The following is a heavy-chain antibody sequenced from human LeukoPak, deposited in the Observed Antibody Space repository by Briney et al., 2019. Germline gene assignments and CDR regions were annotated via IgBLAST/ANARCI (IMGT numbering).Heavy chain of an antibody. CDR3: ARLILTGTPFDY. Sequence: GASVKVSCKASGYTFTSYYMHWVRQAPGQGLEWMGWMNPNSGNTGYAQKFQGRVTITRNTSISTAYMELSRLRSDDTAVYYCARLILTGTPFDYWGQGTLVTVSS. J-gene: IGHJ4*02. CDR2: MNPNSGNT. V-gene: IGHV1-8*03. CDR1: GYTFTSYY. D-gene: IGHD3-9*01.